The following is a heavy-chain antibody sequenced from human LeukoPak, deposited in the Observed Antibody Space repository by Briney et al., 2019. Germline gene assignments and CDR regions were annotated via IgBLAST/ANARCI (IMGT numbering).Heavy chain of an antibody. CDR2: INPKDGTT. D-gene: IGHD6-13*01. J-gene: IGHJ4*02. CDR3: ARQQQIIDY. Sequence: ASVKVSCKASGYTFTSYYMHWVRQAPGQGLEWMGIINPKDGTTNYAQNFQGRVTMTRDTSTTTIYMNLSSLTSEDTAIYYCARQQQIIDYWGRGTLVTVSS. V-gene: IGHV1-46*01. CDR1: GYTFTSYY.